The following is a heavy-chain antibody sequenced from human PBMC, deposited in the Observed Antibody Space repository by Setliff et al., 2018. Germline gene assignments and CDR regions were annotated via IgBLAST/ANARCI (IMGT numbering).Heavy chain of an antibody. Sequence: SETLSLTCTVSGASLRSGSNYWGWFRQPAGKGLEWVGRIYTDGTTNYNPSLKSRVSISAGTSMNHFSLRMTSVSAADTAVYYCAKEHVVISFVTNTHHHYGMDVWGQGTTVTVSS. CDR1: GASLRSGSNY. CDR2: IYTDGTT. V-gene: IGHV4-61*02. J-gene: IGHJ6*02. D-gene: IGHD2-8*01. CDR3: AKEHVVISFVTNTHHHYGMDV.